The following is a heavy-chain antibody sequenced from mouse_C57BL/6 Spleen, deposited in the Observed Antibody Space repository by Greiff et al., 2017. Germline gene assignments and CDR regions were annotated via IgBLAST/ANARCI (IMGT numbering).Heavy chain of an antibody. Sequence: VQLQQSGPGLVAPSQSLSITCTVSGVSLTSYGVHWVRPPPGKGLEWLVVIWSDGSTTYNSALKSRLSISKDNAKSQVFLKMKSLQTDDKAMYYCARQNDYDVSYAMDYWGQGTSVTVSS. CDR1: GVSLTSYG. CDR3: ARQNDYDVSYAMDY. J-gene: IGHJ4*01. CDR2: IWSDGST. D-gene: IGHD2-4*01. V-gene: IGHV2-6-1*01.